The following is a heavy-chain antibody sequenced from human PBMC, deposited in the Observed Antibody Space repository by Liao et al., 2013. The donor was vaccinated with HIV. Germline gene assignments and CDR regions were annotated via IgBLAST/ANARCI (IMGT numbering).Heavy chain of an antibody. CDR2: VSYSGNT. CDR3: ARGPYDIWSGYNYYYYMDV. CDR1: GGSISSSS. D-gene: IGHD3-3*01. V-gene: IGHV4-59*01. J-gene: IGHJ6*03. Sequence: QVHLQESGSGRVKPSEILSLTCIVSGGSISSSSWNWIRQPPGKGLEWVGSVSYSGNTNYNPSLRSRVTISVDTSKNQFSLKLSSVTAADTAVYYCARGPYDIWSGYNYYYYMDVWGKGTTVTVSS.